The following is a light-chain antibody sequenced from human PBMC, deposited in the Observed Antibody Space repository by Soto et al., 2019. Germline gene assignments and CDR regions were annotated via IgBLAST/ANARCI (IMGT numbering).Light chain of an antibody. V-gene: IGKV3-20*01. CDR3: QQYGSSPRT. CDR1: QYINTR. CDR2: GAS. J-gene: IGKJ1*01. Sequence: EIVLTQSPATLSSFPGDRVTLSCRASQYINTRLAWYQHRPGQAPRLLIYGASTRAAGIPDRFSGSGSGTDFTLTISRLEPEDFAVYYCQQYGSSPRTFGQGTKVDIK.